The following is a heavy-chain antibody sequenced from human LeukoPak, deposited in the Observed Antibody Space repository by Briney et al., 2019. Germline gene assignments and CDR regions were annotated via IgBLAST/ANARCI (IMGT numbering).Heavy chain of an antibody. D-gene: IGHD2-2*01. CDR1: GFTVSSNY. V-gene: IGHV3-23*01. Sequence: GGSLRLSCAASGFTVSSNYMSWVRQAPGKGLEWVSSISGSGVGTYYADSVKGRFTISRDNSKNTLYLQMNSLRVEDTAVYYCAKATYCSSSSCKPGLYYYYYMDVWGKGTTVTVSS. CDR2: ISGSGVGT. CDR3: AKATYCSSSSCKPGLYYYYYMDV. J-gene: IGHJ6*03.